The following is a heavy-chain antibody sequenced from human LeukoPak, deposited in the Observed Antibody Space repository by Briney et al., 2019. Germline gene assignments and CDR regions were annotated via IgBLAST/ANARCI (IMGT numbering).Heavy chain of an antibody. J-gene: IGHJ4*02. D-gene: IGHD1-14*01. CDR3: ARWGTTYGWVY. V-gene: IGHV3-7*01. CDR2: IKQGGSEK. CDR1: GFTFSSYA. Sequence: PGGSLRLSCAASGFTFSSYAMSWVRQAPGKGLEGVANIKQGGSEKNYVDSVKGRFTVSRDNAKNSLYLQMNSLRAEDTAVYYCARWGTTYGWVYWGQGTLVTASS.